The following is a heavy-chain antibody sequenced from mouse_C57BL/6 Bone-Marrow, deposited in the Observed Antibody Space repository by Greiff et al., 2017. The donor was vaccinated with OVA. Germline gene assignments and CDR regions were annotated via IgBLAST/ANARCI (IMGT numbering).Heavy chain of an antibody. CDR2: SRNKANDYTT. CDR3: ARGDGSTGGYFDV. D-gene: IGHD1-1*01. J-gene: IGHJ1*03. CDR1: GFTFSDFY. V-gene: IGHV7-1*01. Sequence: EVQVVESGGGLVQSGRSLRLSCATSGFTFSDFYMEWVRQAPGKGLEWIAASRNKANDYTTEYSAAVKGRFIVSRDTSQSILYLQLNALRAEDTAFYYCARGDGSTGGYFDVWGTGTTVTVSS.